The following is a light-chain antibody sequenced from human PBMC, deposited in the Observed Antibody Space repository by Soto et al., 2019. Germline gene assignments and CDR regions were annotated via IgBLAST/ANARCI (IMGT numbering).Light chain of an antibody. Sequence: IQMTQSPSTLSGSVGDRVTITCRASQTISSWLAWYQQKPGKAPKLLIYKASTLKSGVPSRFSGSGSGTESTLTISSLQPDDFATYYCQHYNSYSEAFGQGTKV. CDR3: QHYNSYSEA. J-gene: IGKJ1*01. CDR1: QTISSW. CDR2: KAS. V-gene: IGKV1-5*03.